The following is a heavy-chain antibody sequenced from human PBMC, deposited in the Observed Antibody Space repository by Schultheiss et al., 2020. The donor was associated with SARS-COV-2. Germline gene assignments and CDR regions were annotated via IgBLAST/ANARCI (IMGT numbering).Heavy chain of an antibody. V-gene: IGHV3-7*01. J-gene: IGHJ5*02. CDR2: IKQDGSEK. Sequence: GGSLRLSCAASGFTFSSYWMSWVRQAPGKGLEWVANIKQDGSEKYYVDSVKGRFTISRDNAKNSLYLQMNSLRAEDTAVYYCARAAAAGTWSWFDPWGQGTLVTVS. CDR1: GFTFSSYW. D-gene: IGHD6-13*01. CDR3: ARAAAAGTWSWFDP.